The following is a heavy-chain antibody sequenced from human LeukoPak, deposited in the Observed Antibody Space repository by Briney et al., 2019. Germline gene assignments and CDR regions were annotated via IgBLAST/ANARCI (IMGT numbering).Heavy chain of an antibody. V-gene: IGHV3-33*08. CDR2: IWYDGSNK. CDR3: ARAQTTVTTYFDY. Sequence: PGGSLRLSCAASGFTFNYAWMSWVRQAPGKGLEWVAVIWYDGSNKYYADSVKGRFTISRDNSKNTLYLQMNSLRAEDTAVYYCARAQTTVTTYFDYWGQGTLVTVSS. J-gene: IGHJ4*02. CDR1: GFTFNYAW. D-gene: IGHD4-17*01.